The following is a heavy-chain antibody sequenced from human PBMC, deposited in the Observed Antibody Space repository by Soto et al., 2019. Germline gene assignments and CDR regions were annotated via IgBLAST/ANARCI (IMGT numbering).Heavy chain of an antibody. Sequence: QVQLVESGGGLVKPGGSLRLSCAASGFTFSDYYMSWIRQAPGKGLEWVSYISSSSSYTNYADSVKGRFTISRDNAKNSLYLQMNSLRAEDTAVYYCARASAAGAPDYWGQGTLVTVSS. D-gene: IGHD6-13*01. J-gene: IGHJ4*02. V-gene: IGHV3-11*05. CDR2: ISSSSSYT. CDR3: ARASAAGAPDY. CDR1: GFTFSDYY.